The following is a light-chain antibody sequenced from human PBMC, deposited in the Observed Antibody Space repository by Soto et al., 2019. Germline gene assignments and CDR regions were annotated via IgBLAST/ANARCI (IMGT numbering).Light chain of an antibody. CDR2: XXX. V-gene: IGKV1-39*01. CDR1: QSISSY. Sequence: DIQVTQSPSSLSASVGDRVTITCRASQSISSYLNWYQQKPGKAPXLXXXXXXXXXXXVPSRFSGSGSGTDFTLTISSLQPEDFATYYCQQANSFPLTFGGGTKVDIK. CDR3: QQANSFPLT. J-gene: IGKJ4*01.